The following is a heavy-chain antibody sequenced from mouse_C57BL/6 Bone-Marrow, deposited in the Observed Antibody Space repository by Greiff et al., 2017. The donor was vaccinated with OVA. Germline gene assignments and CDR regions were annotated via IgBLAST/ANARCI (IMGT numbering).Heavy chain of an antibody. V-gene: IGHV1-5*01. J-gene: IGHJ2*01. CDR3: TRDYSNPYYFDY. CDR2: IYPGNSDT. D-gene: IGHD2-5*01. Sequence: VQLQQSGTVLARPGASVKMSCKTSGYTFTSYWMHWVKQRPGQGLEWIGAIYPGNSDTSYNQKFKGKAKLTAVTSASTAYMELSSLTNEDSAVYYCTRDYSNPYYFDYWGQGTTLTVSS. CDR1: GYTFTSYW.